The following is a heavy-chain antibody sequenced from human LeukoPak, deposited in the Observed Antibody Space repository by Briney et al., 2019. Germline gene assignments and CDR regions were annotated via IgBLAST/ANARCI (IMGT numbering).Heavy chain of an antibody. CDR1: GLTFGTYV. D-gene: IGHD1-26*01. J-gene: IGHJ4*02. V-gene: IGHV3-23*01. CDR2: ISVSGGTA. Sequence: PGGSLRLSCVASGLTFGTYVMSWVRQAPGKGLEWVSSISVSGGTAYYAASVKGRFTTSRDNSKNTLYMQMNSLRAEDTALYYCANVIVGATPKSDYWGQGALVTVSS. CDR3: ANVIVGATPKSDY.